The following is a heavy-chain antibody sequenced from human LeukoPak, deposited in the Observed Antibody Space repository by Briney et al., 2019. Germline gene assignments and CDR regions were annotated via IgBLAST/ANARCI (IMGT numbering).Heavy chain of an antibody. V-gene: IGHV1-46*01. Sequence: ASVKVSCKASGYTFTNYGISWVRQAPGQGLEWMGIINPSGGSTSYAQKFQGRVTMTRDTSTSTVYMELSSLRSEDTAVYYCARGVVTGDYFDYWGQGTLVTVSS. CDR2: INPSGGST. D-gene: IGHD3-10*01. CDR3: ARGVVTGDYFDY. CDR1: GYTFTNYG. J-gene: IGHJ4*02.